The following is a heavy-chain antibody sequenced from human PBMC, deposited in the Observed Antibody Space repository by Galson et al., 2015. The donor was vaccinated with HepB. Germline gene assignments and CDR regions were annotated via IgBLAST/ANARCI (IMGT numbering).Heavy chain of an antibody. CDR2: MNPKSGDT. D-gene: IGHD3-16*01. J-gene: IGHJ5*02. CDR1: GCTFNNYD. CDR3: ARNPAYTGWFDP. Sequence: SVKVSCKASGCTFNNYDINWVRQATGQGLEWVGWMNPKSGDTGYAQKFQGRVTMTRDTSISTAYMELSSLISEDTAVYYCARNPAYTGWFDPWGQGTLVTVSS. V-gene: IGHV1-8*01.